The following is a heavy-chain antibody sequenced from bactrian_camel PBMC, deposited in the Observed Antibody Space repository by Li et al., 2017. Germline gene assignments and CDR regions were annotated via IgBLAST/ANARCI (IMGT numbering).Heavy chain of an antibody. CDR2: IRRSGGET. Sequence: HVQLVESGGGSVQTGGSLRLSCVVSGHSRGSNCVGWYRLPPGRAPAEREGIAAIRRSGGETWYAGSVKGRFTISRDNAKPTMYLQMDRVQPDDTAIYYCAFAPEVTLWRGFLDADVHKFWGRGTQVTVS. J-gene: IGHJ4*01. CDR3: AFAPEVTLWRGFLDADVHKF. D-gene: IGHD7*01. CDR1: GHSRGSNC. V-gene: IGHV3-3*01.